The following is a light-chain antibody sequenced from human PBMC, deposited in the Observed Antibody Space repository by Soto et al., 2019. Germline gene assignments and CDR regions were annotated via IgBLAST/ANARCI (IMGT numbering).Light chain of an antibody. J-gene: IGLJ2*01. CDR3: QSYDSSLRGGV. V-gene: IGLV1-40*01. CDR1: SSNIGAGYD. Sequence: QAVVTQPPSVSGAPGQRVTFSCTGSSSNIGAGYDVHWYQQLPGTAPKLLIYGNSNRPSGVPDRFSGSKSGTSASLAITGLQAEDEADYYCQSYDSSLRGGVFGGGTKLTVL. CDR2: GNS.